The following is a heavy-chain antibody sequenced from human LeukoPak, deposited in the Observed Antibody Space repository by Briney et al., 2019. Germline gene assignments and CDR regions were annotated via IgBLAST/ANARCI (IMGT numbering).Heavy chain of an antibody. Sequence: SETLSLTCTVSGDSLSSNYFSSNLFHWGWLRQPPGEGLEWMGSIFYSGSTYYNPPLKSRVPISVDTPTHQFSLKLTSVTAADTAVYYCARERPLALFDYWGQGTLVTVSS. CDR3: ARERPLALFDY. CDR1: GDSLSSNYFSSNLFH. J-gene: IGHJ4*02. V-gene: IGHV4-39*07. CDR2: IFYSGST.